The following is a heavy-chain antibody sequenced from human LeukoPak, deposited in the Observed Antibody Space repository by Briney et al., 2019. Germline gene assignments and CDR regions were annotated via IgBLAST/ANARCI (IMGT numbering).Heavy chain of an antibody. CDR3: ARGPMTTVTTYNY. D-gene: IGHD4-17*01. Sequence: SETLSLTCTVSGGSISSYYWNWIRQPPGKGLEWIGYIYYSGSTNYNPSLKSRVTISVDTSKNQFSLKLSSVTAADTAVYYCARGPMTTVTTYNYWGQGTLVTVSS. V-gene: IGHV4-59*12. J-gene: IGHJ4*02. CDR2: IYYSGST. CDR1: GGSISSYY.